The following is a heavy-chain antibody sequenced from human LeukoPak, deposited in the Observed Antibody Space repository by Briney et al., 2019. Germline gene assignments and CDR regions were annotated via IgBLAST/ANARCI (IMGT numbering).Heavy chain of an antibody. D-gene: IGHD6-13*01. CDR3: ARDMLAAAGTIDY. CDR2: ISSSSSTI. V-gene: IGHV3-48*01. Sequence: GGSLRLSCAASGFTFSSYSMNWVRQAPGKGLEWVSYISSSSSTIYYADSVKGRFTISSDNAKNSLYLQMNSLRAEDTAVYYCARDMLAAAGTIDYWGQGTLVTVSS. CDR1: GFTFSSYS. J-gene: IGHJ4*02.